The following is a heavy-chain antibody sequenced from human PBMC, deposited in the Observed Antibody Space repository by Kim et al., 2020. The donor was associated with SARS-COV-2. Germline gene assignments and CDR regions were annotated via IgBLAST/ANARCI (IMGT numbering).Heavy chain of an antibody. V-gene: IGHV1-18*01. Sequence: ASVKVSCKASGYTFTSYGISWVRQAPGQGLEWMGWISAYNGNTNYAQKLQGRVTMTTDTSTSTAYMELRSLRSDDTAVYYCAYVDYYDSSGYYFDYWGQGTLVTVSS. D-gene: IGHD3-22*01. J-gene: IGHJ4*02. CDR1: GYTFTSYG. CDR2: ISAYNGNT. CDR3: AYVDYYDSSGYYFDY.